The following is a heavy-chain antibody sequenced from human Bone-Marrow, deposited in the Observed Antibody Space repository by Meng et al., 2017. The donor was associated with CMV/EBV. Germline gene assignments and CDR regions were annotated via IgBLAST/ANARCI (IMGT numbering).Heavy chain of an antibody. CDR2: ISAYNGNT. CDR3: AREDWSYYDFWSGYSGLDAFDI. CDR1: GYTFTSYG. J-gene: IGHJ3*02. Sequence: ASVKVSCKASGYTFTSYGISWVRQAPGQGLEWMGWISAYNGNTNYAQKLQGRVTMTTDTSTSTAYMELRSLRSDDTAVYYCAREDWSYYDFWSGYSGLDAFDIWGQGPMVTVSS. V-gene: IGHV1-18*01. D-gene: IGHD3-3*01.